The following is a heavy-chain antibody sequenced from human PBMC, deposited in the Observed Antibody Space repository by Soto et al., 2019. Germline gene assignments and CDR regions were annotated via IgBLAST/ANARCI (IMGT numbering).Heavy chain of an antibody. J-gene: IGHJ4*02. V-gene: IGHV1-8*01. CDR2: MNPNSGNT. D-gene: IGHD1-26*01. Sequence: ASVKVSCKASGYTFTSYDINWVRQATGQGLEWMGWMNPNSGNTGYAQKFQGRVTMTRNTSISTAYMELSSLRSEDTAVYYCARPSVPGGSYSCHYWGQGTLVTVSS. CDR3: ARPSVPGGSYSCHY. CDR1: GYTFTSYD.